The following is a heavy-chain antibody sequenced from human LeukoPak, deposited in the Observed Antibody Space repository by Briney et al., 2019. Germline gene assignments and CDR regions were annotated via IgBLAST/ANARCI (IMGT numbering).Heavy chain of an antibody. D-gene: IGHD3-10*01. CDR1: GFTFSSYW. Sequence: GGSLRLSCAASGFTFSSYWMSWVRQAPGKGLEWVANIKQDGSEKYYVESVKGRFSISRDNAKKSLYLQMDSLRAEDTAVYYCASHANSGRHVDQWGQGTLVTVSS. J-gene: IGHJ4*02. CDR3: ASHANSGRHVDQ. V-gene: IGHV3-7*05. CDR2: IKQDGSEK.